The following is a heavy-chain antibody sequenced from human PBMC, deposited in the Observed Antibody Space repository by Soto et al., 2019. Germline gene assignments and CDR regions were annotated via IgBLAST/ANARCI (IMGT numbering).Heavy chain of an antibody. CDR2: INPYNDNT. D-gene: IGHD3-16*01. V-gene: IGHV1-18*01. CDR1: GYTFTSYG. CDR3: ARDWFGIDY. J-gene: IGHJ4*02. Sequence: QVQLVQSGAEVKKPGASVKVSCKASGYTFTSYGISWVRQAPGQGLAWMGWINPYNDNTNYAQKLQGRVTMTTDTSTNTAYMELRSLRSEDTAVYYCARDWFGIDYWGQGTLVTVSS.